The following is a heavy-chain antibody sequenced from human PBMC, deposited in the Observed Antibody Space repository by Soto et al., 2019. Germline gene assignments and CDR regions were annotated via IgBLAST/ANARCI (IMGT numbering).Heavy chain of an antibody. CDR2: ISAGGDGA. D-gene: IGHD2-15*01. CDR3: ARHLWWYLH. CDR1: GFTFSSHA. Sequence: EVQLLESGGGLVQPGGALRLSCAASGFTFSSHAMSWVRQAPGKGLEWVSSISAGGDGAYYADSVKGRFTISRANSNNTVYLQMNSRRTEVTAGYYCARHLWWYLHLGQGTLVTVSS. J-gene: IGHJ4*02. V-gene: IGHV3-23*01.